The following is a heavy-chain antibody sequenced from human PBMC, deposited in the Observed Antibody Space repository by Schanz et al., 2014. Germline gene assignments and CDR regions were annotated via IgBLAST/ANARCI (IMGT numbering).Heavy chain of an antibody. CDR2: INTGSGDT. CDR3: ARGIGGYGANNYFDY. Sequence: QIQLVQSGPEVKKPGATVKVSCKASGYIFINSGISWVRQAPGQGLEWMGWINTGSGDTNYSQNFQGRVTITRDTSASTAYMELSSLRSEDTAVYSCARGIGGYGANNYFDYWGQGTLVTVSS. D-gene: IGHD5-12*01. V-gene: IGHV1-18*01. CDR1: GYIFINSG. J-gene: IGHJ4*02.